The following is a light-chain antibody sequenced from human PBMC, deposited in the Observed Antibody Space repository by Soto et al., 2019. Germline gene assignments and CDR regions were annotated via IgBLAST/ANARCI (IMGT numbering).Light chain of an antibody. J-gene: IGLJ2*01. CDR3: CSYAGTYTFF. CDR1: TSDIANFNY. Sequence: QSVLTQPRSVSGSPGQSVTLSCTGTTSDIANFNYVSWYQHHPGKAPKLMIYDVTKRPSGVPDRFSGSKSGSTASLTISGLQAEDEADYYCCSYAGTYTFFFGGGTKLTVL. CDR2: DVT. V-gene: IGLV2-11*01.